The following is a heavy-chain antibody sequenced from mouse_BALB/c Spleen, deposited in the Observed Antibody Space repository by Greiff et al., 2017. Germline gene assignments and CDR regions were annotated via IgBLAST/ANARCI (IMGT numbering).Heavy chain of an antibody. CDR1: GFNIKDYY. D-gene: IGHD1-2*01. Sequence: EVQLQQSGAELVRPGALVKLSCKASGFNIKDYYMHWVEQRPEQGLEWIGWIDPENGNTIYDPKFQGKASITADTSSNTAYLQLSSLTSEDTAVYYCARTASYWYFDVWGAGTTVTVSS. V-gene: IGHV14-1*02. CDR3: ARTASYWYFDV. J-gene: IGHJ1*01. CDR2: IDPENGNT.